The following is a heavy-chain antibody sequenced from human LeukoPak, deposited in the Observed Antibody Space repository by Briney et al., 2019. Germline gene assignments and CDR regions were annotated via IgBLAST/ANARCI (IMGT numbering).Heavy chain of an antibody. Sequence: GRSLRLSCSASGFTFSTYGTNWVRQAPGKGLEWVAVIWYDGSHANYADAVKGRFTISRDNSKNTLYLQMNSPRAEDTAVSYCARDRGYSSTGNFGKDYYMDVWGKGTTVTVSS. CDR1: GFTFSTYG. CDR2: IWYDGSHA. J-gene: IGHJ6*03. CDR3: ARDRGYSSTGNFGKDYYMDV. D-gene: IGHD6-13*01. V-gene: IGHV3-33*01.